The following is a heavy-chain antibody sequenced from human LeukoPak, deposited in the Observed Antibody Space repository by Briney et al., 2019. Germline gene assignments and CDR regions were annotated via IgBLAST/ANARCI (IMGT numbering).Heavy chain of an antibody. CDR3: ARVVATIKGIFYYYYGMDV. CDR2: INHSGST. CDR1: GGSFSGYY. Sequence: SETLSLTCAVYGGSFSGYYWSWIRQPPGKGLEWIGEINHSGSTNYNPSLKSRVTISVDTSTNQFSLKLSSVTAADTAVYYCARVVATIKGIFYYYYGMDVWGQGTTVTVSS. V-gene: IGHV4-34*01. D-gene: IGHD5-12*01. J-gene: IGHJ6*02.